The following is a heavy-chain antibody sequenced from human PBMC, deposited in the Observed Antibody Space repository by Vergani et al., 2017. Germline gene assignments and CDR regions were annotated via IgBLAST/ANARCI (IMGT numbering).Heavy chain of an antibody. CDR2: ITWDGGST. J-gene: IGHJ4*02. Sequence: EVQLLESGGVVVQPGGSLRLSCAAFGFTFDDSTMHWVRQTPGKGLEWVSLITWDGGSTDYTDSVKGRFTISRDNSKNSLYLQMNSLRTEDTGLYYCSSAVGFDYWGQGTLVTVSS. CDR3: SSAVGFDY. V-gene: IGHV3-43*01. CDR1: GFTFDDST. D-gene: IGHD6-6*01.